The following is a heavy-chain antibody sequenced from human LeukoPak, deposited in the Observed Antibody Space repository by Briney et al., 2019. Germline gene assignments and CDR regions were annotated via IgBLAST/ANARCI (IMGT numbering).Heavy chain of an antibody. D-gene: IGHD6-19*01. CDR1: GYTFTSYA. J-gene: IGHJ4*02. V-gene: IGHV1-3*03. CDR3: AKDRSVSSGWYPNFDY. Sequence: ASVKVSCKASGYTFTSYATHWVRQAPGQRHEWMGWINAGHGNTKYSQESQGRVTITSDTSASTAYMELSSLRSEDMAVYYCAKDRSVSSGWYPNFDYWGQGTLVTVSS. CDR2: INAGHGNT.